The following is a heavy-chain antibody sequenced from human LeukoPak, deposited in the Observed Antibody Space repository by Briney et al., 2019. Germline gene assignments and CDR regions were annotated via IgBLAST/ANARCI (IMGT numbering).Heavy chain of an antibody. CDR1: GFTFSNYG. D-gene: IGHD1-26*01. V-gene: IGHV3-30*18. Sequence: GRSLRLSCAASGFTFSNYGMHWVRQAPGKGLEWGSVISYDGSNKYYADSVKGRFTISRDNSKNTLYLQMNSLRAEDTAVYYCAKPSGKVGPTGYFDYWGQGTLVTVSS. J-gene: IGHJ4*02. CDR2: ISYDGSNK. CDR3: AKPSGKVGPTGYFDY.